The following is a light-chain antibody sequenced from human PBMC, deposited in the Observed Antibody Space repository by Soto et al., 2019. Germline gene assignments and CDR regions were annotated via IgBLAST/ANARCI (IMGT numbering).Light chain of an antibody. J-gene: IGKJ1*01. CDR1: QSISTW. CDR2: KAS. Sequence: DIQMTQSPSTLSASVGDRVTITCRASQSISTWLAWYQQKPGKAPKLLIYKASSLESGVPSRFSGSGSGTEFTLTISSLQPDDSETYYCQQYINRWTFGQGTKVEIK. CDR3: QQYINRWT. V-gene: IGKV1-5*03.